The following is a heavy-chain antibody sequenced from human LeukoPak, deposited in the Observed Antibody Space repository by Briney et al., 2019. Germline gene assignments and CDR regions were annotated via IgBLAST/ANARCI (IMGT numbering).Heavy chain of an antibody. CDR3: ARNPGDNYDFWSGYPSSEDYYYMDV. Sequence: PGGSLRLSCAASGFTFSSYGMHWVRQAPGKGLEWVAVIWYDGSNKYYADSVKGRFTISRDNSKNTLHLQMNSLRAEDTAVYYCARNPGDNYDFWSGYPSSEDYYYMDVWGKGTTVTVSS. CDR2: IWYDGSNK. V-gene: IGHV3-33*01. CDR1: GFTFSSYG. J-gene: IGHJ6*03. D-gene: IGHD3-3*01.